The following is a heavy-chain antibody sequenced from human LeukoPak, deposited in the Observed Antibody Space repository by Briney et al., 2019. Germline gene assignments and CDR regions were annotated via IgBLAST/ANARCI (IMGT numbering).Heavy chain of an antibody. CDR2: IYTSGST. D-gene: IGHD2-2*01. J-gene: IGHJ4*02. CDR1: GGSISSYY. CDR3: AGGDIVVDQTYFDY. Sequence: SETLSLTCTVSGGSISSYYWSWIRQPPGKGLEWIGYIYTSGSTNYNPSLKSRVTISVDTSKNQFSLKLSSVTAADTAVYYCAGGDIVVDQTYFDYWGQGTLVTVSP. V-gene: IGHV4-4*09.